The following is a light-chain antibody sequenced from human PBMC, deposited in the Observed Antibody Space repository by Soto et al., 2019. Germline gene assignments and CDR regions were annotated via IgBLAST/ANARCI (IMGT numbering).Light chain of an antibody. V-gene: IGLV1-44*01. CDR2: RDN. CDR1: SSDIGTNP. J-gene: IGLJ2*01. CDR3: SAWDDSIYGPV. Sequence: QSVLTQPPSASGTPGQRVAISCSGGSSDIGTNPVNWYLHLPGAAPKLLIYRDNPRPSGVPDRFSGSKSGTSASLTISGLQSEDEADYFCSAWDDSIYGPVFGGGTKVTVL.